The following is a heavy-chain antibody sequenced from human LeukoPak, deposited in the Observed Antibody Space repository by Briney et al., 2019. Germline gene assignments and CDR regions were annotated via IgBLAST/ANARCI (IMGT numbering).Heavy chain of an antibody. D-gene: IGHD4-11*01. CDR2: INHSGSI. CDR3: ARDSSNYALDY. V-gene: IGHV4-34*01. CDR1: DGSFSGYY. Sequence: PSETLSLTCAVYDGSFSGYYWSWIRQPPGKGPEWIGEINHSGSINYNPSLKSRVTISVDTSKNQFSPILSPVTAADTALYYCARDSSNYALDYWGQGTLVTVSS. J-gene: IGHJ4*02.